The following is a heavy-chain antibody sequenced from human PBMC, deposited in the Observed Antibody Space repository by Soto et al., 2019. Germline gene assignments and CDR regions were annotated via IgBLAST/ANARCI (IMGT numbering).Heavy chain of an antibody. V-gene: IGHV1-18*01. CDR3: ARDLNYDIVATVWFDP. CDR1: GYTFTSYG. CDR2: ISAYNGNT. D-gene: IGHD5-12*01. J-gene: IGHJ5*02. Sequence: GASVKVSCKASGYTFTSYGISWVRQAPGQGLEWMGWISAYNGNTNYAQKLQGRVTMTTDTSTSTAYMELRSLRSDDTAVYYCARDLNYDIVATVWFDPWGQGTLVTVSS.